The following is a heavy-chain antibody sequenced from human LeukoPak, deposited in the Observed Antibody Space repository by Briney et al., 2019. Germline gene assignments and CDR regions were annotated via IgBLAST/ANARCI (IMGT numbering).Heavy chain of an antibody. Sequence: PGGSLRLSCAASGFTFSSYAMSWVRQAPGKGLEWVSAISGSGGSTYYADSVKGRFTISRDNSKNTLYLQMNSLRAEDTAVYYCAKGYNCSSTSCPYYYMDVWGKGTTVTVSS. CDR1: GFTFSSYA. D-gene: IGHD2-2*01. CDR3: AKGYNCSSTSCPYYYMDV. CDR2: ISGSGGST. V-gene: IGHV3-23*01. J-gene: IGHJ6*03.